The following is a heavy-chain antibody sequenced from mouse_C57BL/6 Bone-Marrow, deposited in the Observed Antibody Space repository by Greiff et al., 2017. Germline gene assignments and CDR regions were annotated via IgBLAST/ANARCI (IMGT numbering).Heavy chain of an antibody. CDR3: ARGDYGGTVAY. CDR2: IYPRSGNT. D-gene: IGHD1-1*01. CDR1: GYTFTSYG. V-gene: IGHV1-81*01. Sequence: QVQLQQSGAELARPGASVKLSCKASGYTFTSYGISWVKQRTGQGLEWIGGIYPRSGNTYYNEKFKGKATLTADKSSSTAYMELRSRTSEDSAVYFCARGDYGGTVAYGGRGTLVTVSA. J-gene: IGHJ3*01.